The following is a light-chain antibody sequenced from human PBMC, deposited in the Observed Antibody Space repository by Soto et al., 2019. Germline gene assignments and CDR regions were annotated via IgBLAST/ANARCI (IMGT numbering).Light chain of an antibody. CDR1: QSVSNN. J-gene: IGKJ1*01. CDR3: QQYNNLPPT. CDR2: GAS. Sequence: EIVLTQSPGTLSLSPGERATLSCSASQSVSNNYLAWYQQKPGQAPRLLIYGASNRPTDIPVRFSGSGSGAEFTLTISSLQSEDFAIYYCQQYNNLPPTFGQGTKVDIK. V-gene: IGKV3-15*01.